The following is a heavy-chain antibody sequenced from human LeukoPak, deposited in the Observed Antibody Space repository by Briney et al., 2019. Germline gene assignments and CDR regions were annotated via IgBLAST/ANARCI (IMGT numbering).Heavy chain of an antibody. V-gene: IGHV1-8*02. Sequence: GASVKVSCKASGYTFTSYDINWVRQATGQGLEWMGWMNPNSGNTGYAQKFQGRVTMTRNTSISTAYMELSSLRSEDTAVYYCARNRRILTGYYNNWFDPWGQGTLVTVSS. J-gene: IGHJ5*02. D-gene: IGHD3-9*01. CDR3: ARNRRILTGYYNNWFDP. CDR2: MNPNSGNT. CDR1: GYTFTSYD.